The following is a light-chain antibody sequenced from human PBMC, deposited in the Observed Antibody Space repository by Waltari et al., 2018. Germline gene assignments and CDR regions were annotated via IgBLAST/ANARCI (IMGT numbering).Light chain of an antibody. V-gene: IGLV2-14*03. Sequence: QSALTQPASVSGSPGQSITISCTGTSSDVGGYNYVSWYQQPPGKAPKLMIYDVSNPPSGVSIPCSGSKSGTTSSLTISELQAEDEADYYCSSYTSSSTLFGTGTKVTVL. CDR2: DVS. J-gene: IGLJ1*01. CDR3: SSYTSSSTL. CDR1: SSDVGGYNY.